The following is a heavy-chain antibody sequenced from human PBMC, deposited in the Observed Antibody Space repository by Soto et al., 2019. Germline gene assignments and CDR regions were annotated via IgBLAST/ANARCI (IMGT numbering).Heavy chain of an antibody. CDR2: MNPNSGNT. V-gene: IGHV1-8*01. Sequence: ASVKVSCKASGYTFTSYDINWVRQATGQGPEWMGWMNPNSGNTGYAQKFQGRVTMTRNTSISTAYMELSSLRSEDTAVYYCARGPGGDYYYYYYMDVWGKGTTVTVSS. CDR1: GYTFTSYD. CDR3: ARGPGGDYYYYYYMDV. J-gene: IGHJ6*03. D-gene: IGHD2-15*01.